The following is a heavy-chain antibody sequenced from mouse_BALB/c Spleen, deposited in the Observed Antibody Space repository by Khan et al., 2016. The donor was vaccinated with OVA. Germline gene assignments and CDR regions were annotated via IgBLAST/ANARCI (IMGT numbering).Heavy chain of an antibody. D-gene: IGHD2-3*01. Sequence: QVQLKESGPELVRPGVSVKISCKGSGYTFTDYAMYWVKQSHAESLEWIGLISTYSGNTNYNQKFKGKATLTVDKSPTTAYMELARLTSEDSAIDYYARPAYDGYYDYWGEGTTLTVSS. J-gene: IGHJ2*01. CDR3: ARPAYDGYYDY. CDR1: GYTFTDYA. V-gene: IGHV1S137*01. CDR2: ISTYSGNT.